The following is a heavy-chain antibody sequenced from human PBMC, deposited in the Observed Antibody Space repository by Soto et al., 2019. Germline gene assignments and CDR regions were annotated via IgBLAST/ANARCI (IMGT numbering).Heavy chain of an antibody. J-gene: IGHJ1*01. V-gene: IGHV3-53*01. CDR1: GFTVSSNY. CDR3: ARDHDYGDYPEYFQH. D-gene: IGHD4-17*01. CDR2: IYSGGST. Sequence: EVQLVESGGGLIQPGGSLRLSCAASGFTVSSNYMSWVRQAPGKGLEWVSVIYSGGSTYYADSVKGRFTISRDNSTNTLYLQMNSLRAEDTAVYYCARDHDYGDYPEYFQHWGQGTLVTVSS.